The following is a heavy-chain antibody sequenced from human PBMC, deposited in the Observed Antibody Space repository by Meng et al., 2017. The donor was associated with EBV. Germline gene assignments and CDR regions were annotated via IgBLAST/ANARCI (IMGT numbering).Heavy chain of an antibody. D-gene: IGHD6-19*01. V-gene: IGHV4-39*01. CDR2: VHYTGST. CDR1: RDSISSFYC. CDR3: ARPFPSWQSPRLDPFGA. Sequence: QLPLRESGSGQVKPSEXLSLPCTVSRDSISSFYCWGWIRQPPGRGLEWIGSVHYTGSTYYSPSLKSRVTVSVDTSKNQFSLRLTSVTAADTAVYYCARPFPSWQSPRLDPFGAWGQGTLVTVSS. J-gene: IGHJ5*02.